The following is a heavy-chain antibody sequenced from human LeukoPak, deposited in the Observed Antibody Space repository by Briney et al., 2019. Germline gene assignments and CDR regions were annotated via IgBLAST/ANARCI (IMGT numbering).Heavy chain of an antibody. V-gene: IGHV4-4*07. CDR3: ARGVVVVPPATYAFDI. CDR1: GASISNYY. Sequence: SETLSLTCTVSGASISNYYWSWIRQPAGKGLEWIGRLYTSGSTNYNPSLSSRATMSGDTSKNQFSLKLNSVTAADTAVYYCARGVVVVPPATYAFDIWGQGTMVTVSS. D-gene: IGHD2-2*01. J-gene: IGHJ3*02. CDR2: LYTSGST.